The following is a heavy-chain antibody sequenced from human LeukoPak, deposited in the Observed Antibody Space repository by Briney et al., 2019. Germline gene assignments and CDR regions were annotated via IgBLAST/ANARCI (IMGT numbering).Heavy chain of an antibody. J-gene: IGHJ4*02. D-gene: IGHD6-6*01. V-gene: IGHV3-33*06. Sequence: GGSLRLSCAASGFTFSSYGMHWVRQAPGKGLEWVAVIWYDGSNKYYADSVKGRFTISRDNSKNTLYLQMNSLRAEDTAVYYCAKVSGYSSSSASGYWGQGTLVTVSS. CDR1: GFTFSSYG. CDR3: AKVSGYSSSSASGY. CDR2: IWYDGSNK.